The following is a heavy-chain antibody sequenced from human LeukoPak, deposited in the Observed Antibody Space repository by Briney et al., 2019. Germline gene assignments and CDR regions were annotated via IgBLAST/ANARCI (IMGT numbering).Heavy chain of an antibody. CDR2: IWYDGGNK. D-gene: IGHD4/OR15-4a*01. CDR1: GFTFSNYG. J-gene: IGHJ1*01. CDR3: ARDRAVLARGSPSYFQH. Sequence: PGGSLRLSCAVSGFTFSNYGMHWGRQAPGKGLEWVAVIWYDGGNKYYADSVKGRFTISRDNSKNTLYLQMNSLRAEDTAVYYCARDRAVLARGSPSYFQHWGQGTLVTVSS. V-gene: IGHV3-33*08.